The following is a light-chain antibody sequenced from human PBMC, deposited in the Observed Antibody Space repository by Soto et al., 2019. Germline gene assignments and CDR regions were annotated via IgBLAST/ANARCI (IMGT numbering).Light chain of an antibody. CDR2: GAS. J-gene: IGKJ2*01. V-gene: IGKV3-15*01. Sequence: EIMMTQSPATLSVSPGERATLSCRASQSVSDNLAWYQKKPGQAPRLLIYGASTRATGIPARFSGSGSGTEFTLTISSLQSEDFAVYYCQPYNNWPYTFGQGTKVEIK. CDR3: QPYNNWPYT. CDR1: QSVSDN.